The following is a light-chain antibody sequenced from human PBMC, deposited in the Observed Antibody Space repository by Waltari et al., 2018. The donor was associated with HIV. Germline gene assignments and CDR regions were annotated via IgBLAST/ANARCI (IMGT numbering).Light chain of an antibody. J-gene: IGKJ5*01. V-gene: IGKV1-9*01. CDR2: GAS. Sequence: DIQLTQSPSFLSAAVGDRVTITCRANVAISDYLVWYQPKPGTAPKLLIYGASTLQRGVPSRFSGSGSGTDFILTINSLQPEDFGTYYCQQSETYPITFGQGTRLEIK. CDR3: QQSETYPIT. CDR1: VAISDY.